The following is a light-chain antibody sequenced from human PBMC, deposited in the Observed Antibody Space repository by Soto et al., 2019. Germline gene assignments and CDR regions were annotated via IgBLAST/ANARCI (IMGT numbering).Light chain of an antibody. CDR3: SSFTSDHIYV. Sequence: QSVLTQPTSVSGSPGQSITISCTGNHNDIGTYDYVSWYQQHPGRAPRLLIYGVTTRPSGISDRFSASKSGLTASLTISGLQPEDEADYYCSSFTSDHIYVFGPGTKLTVL. CDR2: GVT. V-gene: IGLV2-14*03. CDR1: HNDIGTYDY. J-gene: IGLJ1*01.